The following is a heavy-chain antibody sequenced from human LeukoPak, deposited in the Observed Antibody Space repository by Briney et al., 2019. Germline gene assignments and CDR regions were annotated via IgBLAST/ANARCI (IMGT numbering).Heavy chain of an antibody. J-gene: IGHJ4*02. Sequence: GGSLRLSCAASGFSFTKYAMSWVRQAPGKGLEWVSSISDSDGSTYYADSVKGRCTISRDNSKNTLYLQMNSLRAEDTAVYYCARQLVAAAGSYFDYWGQGTLVTVSS. CDR1: GFSFTKYA. CDR2: ISDSDGST. V-gene: IGHV3-23*01. CDR3: ARQLVAAAGSYFDY. D-gene: IGHD6-13*01.